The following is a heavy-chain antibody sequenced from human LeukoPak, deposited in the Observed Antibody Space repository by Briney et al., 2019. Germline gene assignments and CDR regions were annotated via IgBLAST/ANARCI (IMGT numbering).Heavy chain of an antibody. J-gene: IGHJ4*02. CDR1: GNNW. CDR2: INSDGSWT. V-gene: IGHV3-74*01. Sequence: GGSLRLSCAASGNNWMHWVRQAPGKGLVWVSHINSDGSWTSYADSVKGRFTISKDNAKNTVYLQMNSLRAEDTAVYYCVSFYETYWGRGTLVTVSS. D-gene: IGHD2/OR15-2a*01. CDR3: VSFYETY.